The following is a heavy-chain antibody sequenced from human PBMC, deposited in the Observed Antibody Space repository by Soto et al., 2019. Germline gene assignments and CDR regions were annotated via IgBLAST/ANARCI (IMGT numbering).Heavy chain of an antibody. CDR3: AREGSYWNDVGPD. J-gene: IGHJ4*02. V-gene: IGHV3-21*01. Sequence: PGGSLRVSCAASGFTFSSYSMNWVRQAPGKGLEWVSSISISSSYIYYADSVKGRFTISRDNAKNSLYLQMNSLRAEDTAVYFCAREGSYWNDVGPDWGQGTLVTVSS. CDR2: ISISSSYI. D-gene: IGHD1-1*01. CDR1: GFTFSSYS.